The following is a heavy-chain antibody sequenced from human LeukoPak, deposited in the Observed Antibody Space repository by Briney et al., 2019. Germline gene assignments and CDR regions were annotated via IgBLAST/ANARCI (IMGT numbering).Heavy chain of an antibody. V-gene: IGHV4-39*01. CDR2: IYYSGST. J-gene: IGHJ4*02. CDR3: ARYSYYYDSSGYPGFDY. Sequence: SETLSLTCTVSGGSISSYYWGWIRQPPGKGLEWIGSIYYSGSTYYNPSLKSRVTISVDTSKNQFSLKLSSVTAADTAVYYCARYSYYYDSSGYPGFDYWGQGTLVTVSS. CDR1: GGSISSYY. D-gene: IGHD3-22*01.